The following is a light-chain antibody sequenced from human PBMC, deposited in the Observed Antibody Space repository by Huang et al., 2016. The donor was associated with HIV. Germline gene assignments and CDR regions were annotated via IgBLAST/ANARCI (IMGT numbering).Light chain of an antibody. CDR2: AVS. CDR1: QAINTY. J-gene: IGKJ2*01. V-gene: IGKV1-39*01. Sequence: DIQMTQSPSSLSASVGDRVIITCRASQAINTYLNWYQQKRGKAPKLLISAVSSLQSGVPSRFSGSGSGTDFTLTISSLQPEDFATYYCQQGFSTPYTFGQGTKVEI. CDR3: QQGFSTPYT.